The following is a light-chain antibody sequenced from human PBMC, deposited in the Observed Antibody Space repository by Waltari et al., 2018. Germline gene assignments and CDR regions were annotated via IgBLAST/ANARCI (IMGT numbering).Light chain of an antibody. V-gene: IGKV1-5*01. CDR3: QQYNSYHIFT. J-gene: IGKJ3*01. CDR2: EVS. Sequence: DIQMTQSPSTLSAFVGERVTITCRASQSINRWVAWYQQKPGKAPQLLIPEVSSLVSGGPSRFSGSGSGTEFTLTISSLQPDDFATYYCQQYNSYHIFTFGPGTKVEI. CDR1: QSINRW.